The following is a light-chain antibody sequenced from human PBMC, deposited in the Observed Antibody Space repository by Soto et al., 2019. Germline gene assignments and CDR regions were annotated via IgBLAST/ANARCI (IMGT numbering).Light chain of an antibody. J-gene: IGKJ4*01. CDR3: PQFGVSPT. Sequence: EIVLTQSPGTLSLSPGERATLSCRASQTITPTFLAWYQQKPGQAPRLLIYGASSRATDIPDRFSGSGSGTDFNLTISKLEPEDFAVYYCPQFGVSPTLGGGTKVDI. CDR2: GAS. V-gene: IGKV3-20*01. CDR1: QTITPTF.